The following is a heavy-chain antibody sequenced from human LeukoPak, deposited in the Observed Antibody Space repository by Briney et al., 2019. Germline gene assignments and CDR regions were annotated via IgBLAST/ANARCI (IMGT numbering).Heavy chain of an antibody. CDR1: GGSISSGGYY. D-gene: IGHD2-15*01. V-gene: IGHV4-31*03. J-gene: IGHJ4*02. Sequence: PSETLSLTCTVSGGSISSGGYYWSWIRQHPGKGLEWIGYIYYSGSTYCNPSLKSRVTISVDTSKNQFSLKLSSVTAADTAVYYCASYSRRYCSGGSCYSRGFDYRGQGTLVTVSS. CDR2: IYYSGST. CDR3: ASYSRRYCSGGSCYSRGFDY.